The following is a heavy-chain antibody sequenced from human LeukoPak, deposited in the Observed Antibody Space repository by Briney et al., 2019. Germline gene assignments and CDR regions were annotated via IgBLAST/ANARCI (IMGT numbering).Heavy chain of an antibody. CDR1: GFTFSSYG. V-gene: IGHV3-30*18. D-gene: IGHD2-21*01. CDR3: AKDVGHIVVVIANYFDY. CDR2: ISYDGSNK. J-gene: IGHJ4*02. Sequence: HPGGSLRLSCAASGFTFSSYGMHWVRQAPGKGLEWVAVISYDGSNKYYADSVKGRFTISRDNSKNTLYLQMNSLRAEDTAVYYCAKDVGHIVVVIANYFDYWGQGTLVTVSS.